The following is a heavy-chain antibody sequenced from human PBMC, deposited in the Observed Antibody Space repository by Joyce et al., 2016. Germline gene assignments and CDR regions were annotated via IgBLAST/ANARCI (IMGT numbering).Heavy chain of an antibody. CDR1: GSSVSSGGYY. Sequence: QVQLQESGPGLVKPSQTLSFTCTVSGSSVSSGGYYWSWLRQHPGKGLEWNVYIYYSGSPYYNPSLTSRSIISLDTSKTQVPLTLSSVTAAYTAVYYCSRGGMGILGMITAPFDHWGHGTLVTVSS. J-gene: IGHJ4*01. CDR2: IYYSGSP. CDR3: SRGGMGILGMITAPFDH. D-gene: IGHD3-3*01. V-gene: IGHV4-31*03.